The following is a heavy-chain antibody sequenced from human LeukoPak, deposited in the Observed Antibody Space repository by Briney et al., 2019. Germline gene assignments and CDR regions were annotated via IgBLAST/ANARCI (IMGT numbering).Heavy chain of an antibody. CDR1: GFVFTSYG. J-gene: IGHJ4*02. CDR3: ARELHVERDDY. D-gene: IGHD1-1*01. CDR2: ISANDGKT. Sequence: APVTVSCKASGFVFTSYGFTWVRQAPGQGLEWMGWISANDGKTHYSEKHQGRVTMSTDTVTSTAYMELRSLRSDDTAVYYCARELHVERDDYWGQGTLVTVSS. V-gene: IGHV1-18*01.